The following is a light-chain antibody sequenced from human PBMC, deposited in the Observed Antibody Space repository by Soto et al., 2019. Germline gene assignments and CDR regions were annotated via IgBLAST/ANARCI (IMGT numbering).Light chain of an antibody. Sequence: VLTQYPGTLSLSPGERGTLSCRASQSVSSNLAWYQQKPGQAPRLLIYAASARATGIPARFSGSGSGTEFTLTISSLQSEDFAVYYCQQYNNWQTFGQRTKVDI. CDR2: AAS. CDR1: QSVSSN. CDR3: QQYNNWQT. J-gene: IGKJ1*01. V-gene: IGKV3-15*01.